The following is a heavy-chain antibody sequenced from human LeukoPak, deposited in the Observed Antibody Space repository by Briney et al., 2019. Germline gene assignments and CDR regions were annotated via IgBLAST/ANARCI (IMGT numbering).Heavy chain of an antibody. CDR3: ARGIAVADPFDY. J-gene: IGHJ4*02. D-gene: IGHD6-19*01. V-gene: IGHV4-59*08. CDR1: GGSFSGYY. Sequence: SETLSLTCAVYGGSFSGYYWSWIRQPPGKGLEWIGYIYYSGSTNYNPSLKSRVTISADTSKNQFSLKLSSVTAADAAVYYCARGIAVADPFDYWGQGTLVTVSS. CDR2: IYYSGST.